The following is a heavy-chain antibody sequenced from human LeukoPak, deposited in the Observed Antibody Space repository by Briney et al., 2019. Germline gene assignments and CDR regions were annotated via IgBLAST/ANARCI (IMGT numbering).Heavy chain of an antibody. Sequence: SETLSLTCTVSGGSISSYYWSWIRQPPGKGLEWIGYIYYSGSTNYNPSLKSRVTISVDTSKNQFSLKLSSVIAADTAVYYCARDRWIAAAGRWFDPWGQGTLVTVSS. J-gene: IGHJ5*02. CDR2: IYYSGST. D-gene: IGHD6-13*01. V-gene: IGHV4-59*01. CDR1: GGSISSYY. CDR3: ARDRWIAAAGRWFDP.